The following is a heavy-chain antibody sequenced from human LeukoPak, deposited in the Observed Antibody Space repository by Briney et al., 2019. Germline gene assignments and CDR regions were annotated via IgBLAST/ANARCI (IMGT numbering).Heavy chain of an antibody. CDR1: GFTFSSYA. V-gene: IGHV3-48*03. CDR3: ARDPEYSSSSARFDP. D-gene: IGHD6-6*01. CDR2: ISSSGSTI. J-gene: IGHJ5*02. Sequence: GGSLRLSCAASGFTFSSYAMTWVRQAPGKGLEWISYISSSGSTIYYADSVKGRFTISRDNAKNSLYLQMSSLRAEDTAVYYCARDPEYSSSSARFDPWGQGTLVTVSS.